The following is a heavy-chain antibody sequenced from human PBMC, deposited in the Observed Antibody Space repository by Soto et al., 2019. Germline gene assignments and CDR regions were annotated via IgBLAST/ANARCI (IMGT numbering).Heavy chain of an antibody. D-gene: IGHD2-15*01. Sequence: PWENLRISCTVSGFTYNTYAMSWARQSPGKGMEWVSGISGSGGSTWYAESVERRFIIFRYNSKTALYLHMSCLRVEDSALYYCASDYCDGGGICTFFDY. CDR2: ISGSGGST. J-gene: IGHJ4*01. CDR3: ASDYCDGGGICTFFDY. V-gene: IGHV3-23*01. CDR1: GFTYNTYA.